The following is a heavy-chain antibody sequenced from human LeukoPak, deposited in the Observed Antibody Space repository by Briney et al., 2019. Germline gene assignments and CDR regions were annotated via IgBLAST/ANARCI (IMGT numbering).Heavy chain of an antibody. Sequence: PSETLSLTCTVSGGSISSYYWSWIRQPPGKGLEWIGYIYYSGSTNYNPSLKSRVTISVDTSKIQFSLKLSSVTAADTAVYYCALAAGSFTDWFDPWGQGTLVTVSS. CDR1: GGSISSYY. V-gene: IGHV4-59*01. CDR3: ALAAGSFTDWFDP. D-gene: IGHD6-13*01. CDR2: IYYSGST. J-gene: IGHJ5*02.